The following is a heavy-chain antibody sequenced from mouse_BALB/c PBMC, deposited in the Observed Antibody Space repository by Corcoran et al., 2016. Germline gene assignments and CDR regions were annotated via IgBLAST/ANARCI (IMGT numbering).Heavy chain of an antibody. J-gene: IGHJ4*01. V-gene: IGHV9-3-1*01. CDR1: GYTFTNYG. CDR3: AREPSAMDY. CDR2: ITTYTGEP. Sequence: QIQLVQSGPELKKPGETVKISCKASGYTFTNYGMKWVKQAQGKGLKWMGWITTYTGEPTYADDFKGRFALSLETSASTAYLQINNLKNEDTGTNCCAREPSAMDYWGQGTSVTVSS.